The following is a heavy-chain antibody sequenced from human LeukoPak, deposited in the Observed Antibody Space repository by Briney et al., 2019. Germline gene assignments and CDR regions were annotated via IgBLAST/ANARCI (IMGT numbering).Heavy chain of an antibody. CDR2: ISYDGSNK. D-gene: IGHD4-11*01. J-gene: IGHJ3*02. Sequence: GGSLRLSCAASGFTFSSYAMHWVRQAPGKGLEWVAVISYDGSNKYYADSVKGRFTISRDNSKNTLYLQMNSLRAEDAAVYYCARAGGTVTAPDAFDIWGQGTMVTVSS. CDR3: ARAGGTVTAPDAFDI. CDR1: GFTFSSYA. V-gene: IGHV3-30-3*01.